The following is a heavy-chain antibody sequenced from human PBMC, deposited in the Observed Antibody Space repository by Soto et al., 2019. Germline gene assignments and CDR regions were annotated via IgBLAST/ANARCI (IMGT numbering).Heavy chain of an antibody. Sequence: GESLKISCTGSGYNFNTFWIAWVRQMPGKGLEWMGIIYPGDFDTRYSQSFQGHFTMSVDKSINTAYLQWNNLETSDTAMYYCAILLGYSFGHHEFFDYWGQGTPVTVSS. CDR2: IYPGDFDT. CDR1: GYNFNTFW. CDR3: AILLGYSFGHHEFFDY. D-gene: IGHD5-18*01. V-gene: IGHV5-51*01. J-gene: IGHJ4*02.